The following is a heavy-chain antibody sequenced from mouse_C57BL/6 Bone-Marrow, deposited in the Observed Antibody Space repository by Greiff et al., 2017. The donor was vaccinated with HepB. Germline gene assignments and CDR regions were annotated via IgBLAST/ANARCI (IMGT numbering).Heavy chain of an antibody. Sequence: EVQLVESEGGLLQPGSSMKLSCTASGFTFSDYYMAWVRQVPEKGLEWVANINYDGSSTYYLDSLKSRFIISRDNAKNILYLQMSSLKSEDTATYYCDRDYLRSYGFRCWGDVPPLTVSP. V-gene: IGHV5-16*01. D-gene: IGHD1-1*01. CDR1: GFTFSDYY. CDR3: DRDYLRSYGFRC. J-gene: IGHJ2*01. CDR2: INYDGSST.